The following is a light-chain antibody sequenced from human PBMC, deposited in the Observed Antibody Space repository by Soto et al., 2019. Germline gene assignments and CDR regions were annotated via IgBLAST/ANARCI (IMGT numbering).Light chain of an antibody. J-gene: IGLJ1*01. CDR1: SSDIGGYNA. Sequence: QSALTQPASVSGSPGQTITISCTGTSSDIGGYNAVSWYQHHPGKAPKLIIYEVTHRPSGVSDRFSASKSGNTASLTISGLQAEDEADYYCQSYDSSMSGSVFGTGTKVTVL. CDR2: EVT. CDR3: QSYDSSMSGSV. V-gene: IGLV2-14*01.